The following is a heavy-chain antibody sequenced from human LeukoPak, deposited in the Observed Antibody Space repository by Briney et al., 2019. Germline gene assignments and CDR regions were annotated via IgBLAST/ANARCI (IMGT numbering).Heavy chain of an antibody. Sequence: GASVKVSCKASGYTFTGYYMHSVRQAPGQGLEWMGRINPNSGGTNYAQKFQGRVTMTRDTSISTAYMELSRLRSDDTAVYYCARDLKGITMVRGVIHNWFDPWGQGTLVTVSS. J-gene: IGHJ5*02. CDR2: INPNSGGT. V-gene: IGHV1-2*06. CDR3: ARDLKGITMVRGVIHNWFDP. CDR1: GYTFTGYY. D-gene: IGHD3-10*01.